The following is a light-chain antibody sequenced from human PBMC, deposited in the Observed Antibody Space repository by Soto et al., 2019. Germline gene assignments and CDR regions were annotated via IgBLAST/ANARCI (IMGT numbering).Light chain of an antibody. CDR3: QQYDTSPRT. J-gene: IGKJ1*01. V-gene: IGKV3-20*01. Sequence: EIVLTQSPGTLSLSPGERATLSCRTSQNLSSGYLAWYRQKPGQAPRILIYAASSRATGIPDRFIGSGSGTDFTLTINRLEPEDFEVYYCQQYDTSPRTVGRGTKVDIK. CDR2: AAS. CDR1: QNLSSGY.